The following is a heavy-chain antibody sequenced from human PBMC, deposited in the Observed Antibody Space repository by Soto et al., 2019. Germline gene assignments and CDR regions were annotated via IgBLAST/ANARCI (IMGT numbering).Heavy chain of an antibody. J-gene: IGHJ6*02. V-gene: IGHV4-34*01. CDR1: GGSFSGYY. CDR2: INHSGST. CDR3: ARGILSSWYLKGYYYYGMDV. D-gene: IGHD6-13*01. Sequence: SETLSLTCAVYGGSFSGYYWSWIRQPPGKGLEWIGEINHSGSTNYNPSLKSRVTISVDTSKNQFSLKLSSVTAADTAVYYCARGILSSWYLKGYYYYGMDVWGQGTTVTSP.